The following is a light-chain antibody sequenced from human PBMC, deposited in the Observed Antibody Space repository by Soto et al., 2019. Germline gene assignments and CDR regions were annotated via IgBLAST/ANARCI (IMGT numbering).Light chain of an antibody. J-gene: IGLJ3*02. CDR3: CSYAGSSVG. V-gene: IGLV2-11*01. Sequence: QSALTQPRSVSGSPGQSVTLSCTGTSNDVGGYNFVSWYQQHPGKAPKVMIYDVNKRPSGVPDRFSGSKSGNTASLTISGLQADDEADYYCCSYAGSSVGFGGGTKLTVL. CDR2: DVN. CDR1: SNDVGGYNF.